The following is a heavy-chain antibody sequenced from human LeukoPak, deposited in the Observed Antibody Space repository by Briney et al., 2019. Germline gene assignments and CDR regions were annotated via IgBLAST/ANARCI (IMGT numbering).Heavy chain of an antibody. CDR2: IDPGDSFT. V-gene: IGHV5-10-1*01. D-gene: IGHD2-8*02. Sequence: GESLRISCKGSGYSFSSYWFTWVGQMPGKGLEWMGRIDPGDSFTKYRPSLEGRVTISADKSLSTVYLQWSSLKASDTAIYYCARDGGGVSSWVSHWGQGTLVTVSS. CDR3: ARDGGGVSSWVSH. CDR1: GYSFSSYW. J-gene: IGHJ4*02.